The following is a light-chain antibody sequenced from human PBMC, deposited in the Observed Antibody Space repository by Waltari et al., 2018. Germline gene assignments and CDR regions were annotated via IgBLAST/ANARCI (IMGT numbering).Light chain of an antibody. Sequence: DIQLTQSHYFLSASVGNIENITCRASQVISSHLACYQQEPGKDPKLLIYAASTLQTWVPSRFSGSGSGTEFTLRISSLQPEDFGSYYCQQLHAYPLSFGGGTKVEIK. J-gene: IGKJ4*01. V-gene: IGKV1-9*01. CDR2: AAS. CDR1: QVISSH. CDR3: QQLHAYPLS.